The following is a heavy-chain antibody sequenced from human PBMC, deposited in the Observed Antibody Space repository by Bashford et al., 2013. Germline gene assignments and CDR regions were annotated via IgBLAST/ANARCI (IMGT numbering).Heavy chain of an antibody. CDR3: ASGVGARAYFDY. Sequence: SETLSLTCTVSGGSISSGGYYWSWIRQHPGKGLEWIGYIYYSGSTYYNPSLKSRVTISVDTSKNQFSLKLSSVTAADTAVYYCASGVGARAYFDYWGQGTLVTVSS. CDR2: IYYSGST. J-gene: IGHJ4*02. D-gene: IGHD1-26*01. CDR1: GGSISSGGYY. V-gene: IGHV4-31*03.